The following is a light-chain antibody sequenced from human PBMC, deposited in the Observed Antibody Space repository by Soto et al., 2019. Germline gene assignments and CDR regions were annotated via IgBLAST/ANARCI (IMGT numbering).Light chain of an antibody. CDR2: GAS. V-gene: IGKV3-20*01. CDR1: QSVSSSY. Sequence: EIVLTQSPGTLSLSPGERATLSCRASQSVSSSYLSWYQQKPGQAPRPLIYGASSRATGIPDRFSGRGSGTDFTLTISRLEPEDVAVYYCQQYCSSPWTFGQGTKVEIK. CDR3: QQYCSSPWT. J-gene: IGKJ1*01.